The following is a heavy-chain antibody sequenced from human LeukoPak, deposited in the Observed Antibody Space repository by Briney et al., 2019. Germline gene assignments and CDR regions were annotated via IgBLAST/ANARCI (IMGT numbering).Heavy chain of an antibody. CDR3: ARDRDVGMVREPYYFDY. Sequence: SVKVSCKASGYTFTSYYMHWVRQAPGQGLEWKGGIIPIFGTANYAQKFQGRVTITADESTSTAYMELSSLRSEDTAVYYCARDRDVGMVREPYYFDYWGQGTLVTVSS. CDR1: GYTFTSYY. V-gene: IGHV1-69*13. J-gene: IGHJ4*02. D-gene: IGHD3-10*01. CDR2: IIPIFGTA.